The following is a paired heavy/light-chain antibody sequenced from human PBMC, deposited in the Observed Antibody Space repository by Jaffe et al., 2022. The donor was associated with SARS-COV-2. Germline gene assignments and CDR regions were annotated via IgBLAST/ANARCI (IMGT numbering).Light chain of an antibody. Sequence: DIQMTQSPSTLSASVGDRVTITCRASQSISSWLAWYQQKPGKAPKLLIYKASSLESGVPSRFSGSGSGTEFTLTISSLQPDDFATYYCQQYNSYPGTFGQGTKLEIK. V-gene: IGKV1-5*03. CDR2: KAS. CDR1: QSISSW. J-gene: IGKJ2*01. CDR3: QQYNSYPGT.
Heavy chain of an antibody. CDR1: GYTFTSYG. CDR2: ISAYNGNT. V-gene: IGHV1-18*01. J-gene: IGHJ5*02. Sequence: QVQLVQSGAEVKKPGASVKVSCKASGYTFTSYGISWVRQAPGQGLEWMGWISAYNGNTNYAQKLQGRVTMTTDTSTSTAYMELRSLRSDDTAVYYCARDQHYGSGSYYNGGWFDPWGQGTLVTVSS. CDR3: ARDQHYGSGSYYNGGWFDP. D-gene: IGHD3-10*01.